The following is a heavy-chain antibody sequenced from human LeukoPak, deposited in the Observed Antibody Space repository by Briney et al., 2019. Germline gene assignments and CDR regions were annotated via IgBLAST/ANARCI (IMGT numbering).Heavy chain of an antibody. V-gene: IGHV3-30-3*01. J-gene: IGHJ4*02. CDR1: GLTFSSYA. CDR2: ISYGGSNK. D-gene: IGHD6-19*01. CDR3: ARVKAVAGEYYFDY. Sequence: GGSLRLSCAASGLTFSSYAMHWVRQAPGKGLEWVAVISYGGSNKYYAGSVKGRFTISRDNSKNTLYLQMNSLRAEDTAVYYCARVKAVAGEYYFDYWGQGTLVTVSS.